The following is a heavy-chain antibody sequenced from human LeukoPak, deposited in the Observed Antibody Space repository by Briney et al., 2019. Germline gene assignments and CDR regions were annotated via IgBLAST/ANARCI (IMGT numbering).Heavy chain of an antibody. Sequence: GGSLRLSCAASGFTFSSYGMSWVRQSPGKGLEWVSTFSASSTSTYYADSVKGRFTISRDNSKNTLYLQMNSLRDEDTAVYYCAKGDTYYDLLTCFDFWGPGTLVTVSS. J-gene: IGHJ4*02. CDR2: FSASSTST. CDR3: AKGDTYYDLLTCFDF. D-gene: IGHD3-9*01. V-gene: IGHV3-23*01. CDR1: GFTFSSYG.